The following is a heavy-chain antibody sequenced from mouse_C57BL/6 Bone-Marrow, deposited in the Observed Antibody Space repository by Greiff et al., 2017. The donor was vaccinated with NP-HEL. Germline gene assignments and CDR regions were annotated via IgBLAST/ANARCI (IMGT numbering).Heavy chain of an antibody. V-gene: IGHV1-19*01. CDR2: INPYNGGT. Sequence: VQLQQSGPVLVKPGASVKMSCKASGYTFTDYYMNWVKQSHGKSLEWIGFINPYNGGTSYIQKFKGKATLTVDKSSSTAYMELNSRTSEDSSVDYWAIPPSIPAWFAYWGQGTLVTVSA. CDR1: GYTFTDYY. J-gene: IGHJ3*01. D-gene: IGHD5-1*01. CDR3: AIPPSIPAWFAY.